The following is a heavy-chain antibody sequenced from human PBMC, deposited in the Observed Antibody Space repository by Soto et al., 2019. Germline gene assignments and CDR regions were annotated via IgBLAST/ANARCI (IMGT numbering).Heavy chain of an antibody. Sequence: KESGPTLVKPTQTLTLACTFSGFSLTTGGMGVGWIRQPPGKAPEWLALIYWDGDRRYRPSLMSRLTIAKDTSKNQVVLTMTNMDPVDTATYYCVHSRCGGDCLQSYSSHYYYGMDIWGQGTTVTVSS. J-gene: IGHJ6*02. CDR2: IYWDGDR. D-gene: IGHD2-21*02. CDR1: GFSLTTGGMG. CDR3: VHSRCGGDCLQSYSSHYYYGMDI. V-gene: IGHV2-5*02.